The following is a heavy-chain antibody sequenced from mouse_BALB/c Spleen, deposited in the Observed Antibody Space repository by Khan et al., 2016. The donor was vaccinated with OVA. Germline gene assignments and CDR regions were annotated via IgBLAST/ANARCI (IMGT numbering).Heavy chain of an antibody. CDR3: ARELRLGGFAY. J-gene: IGHJ3*01. Sequence: QVQLKESGPGLVAPSQSLSITCTVSGFSLTDYGINWIRQPPGKGLEWLGMIWGDGSTDYNSALKSRLSISKDNSKSQVFLKMNSLQTEDTARFYCARELRLGGFAYWGQGTLVTGSA. CDR2: IWGDGST. V-gene: IGHV2-6-7*01. CDR1: GFSLTDYG. D-gene: IGHD1-2*01.